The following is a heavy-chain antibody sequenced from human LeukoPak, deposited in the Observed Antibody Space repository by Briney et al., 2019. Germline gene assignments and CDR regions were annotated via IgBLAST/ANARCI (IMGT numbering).Heavy chain of an antibody. D-gene: IGHD3-22*01. J-gene: IGHJ4*02. CDR1: GYSFTSYW. Sequence: GESLKISCKGSGYSFTSYWIGWVRQMPGKGLEWMGIIYPGDSDTRYSPSFQGQVTISVDKSISTAYLQWSSLTASDTAMYYCARHGLYDTGGYFWFYWGQGTLVTVSS. V-gene: IGHV5-51*01. CDR3: ARHGLYDTGGYFWFY. CDR2: IYPGDSDT.